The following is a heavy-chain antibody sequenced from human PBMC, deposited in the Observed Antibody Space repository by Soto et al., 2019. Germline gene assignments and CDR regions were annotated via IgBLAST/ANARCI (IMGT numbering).Heavy chain of an antibody. CDR3: ARGPYGDNAFDI. CDR2: IAPHRDGT. V-gene: IGHV1-2*02. J-gene: IGHJ3*02. CDR1: VYSFTDYY. Sequence: ASVKVSCKASVYSFTDYYIHCIRQAPGQGLEWMGWIAPHRDGTEFAQKFQGRITLTGDTSTSTAYMELKGLTSADTAVYFCARGPYGDNAFDIWGQGTVVTVSS. D-gene: IGHD4-17*01.